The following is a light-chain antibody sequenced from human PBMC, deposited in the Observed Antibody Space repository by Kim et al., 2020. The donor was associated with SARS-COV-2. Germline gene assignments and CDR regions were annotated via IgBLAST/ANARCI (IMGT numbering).Light chain of an antibody. Sequence: EIVLTQSPGTLSLSPGERATLSCRASQSVSSNNLAWFQQKPGQAPGLLIYGTSSRATGIPDRFSGSGSGTDFTLTISRLEPEDFAVYYCQQYDNSPYTFGKGTKLE. CDR3: QQYDNSPYT. CDR1: QSVSSNN. J-gene: IGKJ2*01. CDR2: GTS. V-gene: IGKV3-20*01.